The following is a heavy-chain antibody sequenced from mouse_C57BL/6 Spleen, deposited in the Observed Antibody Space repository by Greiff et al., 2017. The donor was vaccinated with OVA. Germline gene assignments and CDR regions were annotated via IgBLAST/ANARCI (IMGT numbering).Heavy chain of an antibody. V-gene: IGHV1-26*01. CDR1: GYTFTDYY. CDR2: INPNNGGT. D-gene: IGHD2-5*01. CDR3: ARVSNFYFDY. Sequence: EVKLVESGPELVKPGASVKISCKASGYTFTDYYMNWVKQSHGKSLEWIGDINPNNGGTSYNQKFKGKATLTVDKSSSTAYMELRSLTSEDSAVYYCARVSNFYFDYWGQGTTLTVSS. J-gene: IGHJ2*01.